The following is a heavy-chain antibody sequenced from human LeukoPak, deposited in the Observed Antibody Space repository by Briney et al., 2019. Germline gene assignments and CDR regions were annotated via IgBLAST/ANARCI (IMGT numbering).Heavy chain of an antibody. CDR1: GGTFSSYA. V-gene: IGHV1-69*05. Sequence: SVKVSCKASGGTFSSYAISWVRQAPGQGLEWMGGIIPIFGTANYAQKFQGRVTITTDESTSTAYMELSSLRSEDTAVYYCARDFARTTLGDAFDIWGQGTMVTVSS. D-gene: IGHD1-14*01. J-gene: IGHJ3*02. CDR3: ARDFARTTLGDAFDI. CDR2: IIPIFGTA.